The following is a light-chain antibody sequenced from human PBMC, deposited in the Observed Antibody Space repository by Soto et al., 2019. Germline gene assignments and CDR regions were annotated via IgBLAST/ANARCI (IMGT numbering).Light chain of an antibody. Sequence: QSALTQPASVSGSPGQSLTTSSTGTSIDIAPYNYVSWYQQHPGKAPKLIIYEVSYRPSGISNRFSGSKSGNTASLTISGLQAEDEADYYCSSYTSSTNYVFGTGTKVTVL. CDR2: EVS. CDR3: SSYTSSTNYV. J-gene: IGLJ1*01. CDR1: SIDIAPYNY. V-gene: IGLV2-14*01.